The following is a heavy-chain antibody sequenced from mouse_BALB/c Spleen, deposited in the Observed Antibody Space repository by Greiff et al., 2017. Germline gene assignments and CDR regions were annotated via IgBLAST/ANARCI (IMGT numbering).Heavy chain of an antibody. CDR3: ASGASPFAY. J-gene: IGHJ3*01. D-gene: IGHD6-1*01. CDR2: ISYSGST. V-gene: IGHV3-2*02. CDR1: GYSITSDYA. Sequence: EVQLVESGPGLVKPSQSLSLTCTVTGYSITSDYAWNWIRQFPGNKLEWMGYISYSGSTSYNPSLKSRISITRDTSKNQFFLQLNSVTTEDTATYYCASGASPFAYWGQGTLVTVSA.